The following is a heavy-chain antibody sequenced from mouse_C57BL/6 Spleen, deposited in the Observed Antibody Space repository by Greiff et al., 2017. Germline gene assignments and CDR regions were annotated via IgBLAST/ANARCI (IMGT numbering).Heavy chain of an antibody. J-gene: IGHJ1*03. V-gene: IGHV5-17*01. CDR2: ISSGSSTI. CDR3: ARRYDYDVGWYFDV. D-gene: IGHD2-4*01. CDR1: GFTFSDYG. Sequence: DVMLVESGGGLVKPGGSLKLSCAASGFTFSDYGMHWVRQAPEKGLEWVAYISSGSSTIYYADTVKGRFTISRDNAKNTLFLQMTSLRSEDTAMYYCARRYDYDVGWYFDVWGTGTTVTVSS.